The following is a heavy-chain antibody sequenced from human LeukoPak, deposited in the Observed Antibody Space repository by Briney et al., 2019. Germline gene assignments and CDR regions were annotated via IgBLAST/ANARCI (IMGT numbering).Heavy chain of an antibody. CDR1: GFTFSNYA. D-gene: IGHD1-26*01. CDR3: AKDSSGSYYGKSDF. Sequence: GGSLRLSYAASGFTFSNYAMSWVRQAPGKGLEWVSGINAGGGSTYYADSVKGRFTISRDNSKNTLYLQMNSLRGEDTAVYYCAKDSSGSYYGKSDFWGQGTLVAVSS. V-gene: IGHV3-23*01. J-gene: IGHJ4*02. CDR2: INAGGGST.